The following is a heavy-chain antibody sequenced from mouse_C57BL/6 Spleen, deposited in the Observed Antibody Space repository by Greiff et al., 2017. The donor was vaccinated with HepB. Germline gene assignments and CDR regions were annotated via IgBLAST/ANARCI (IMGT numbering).Heavy chain of an antibody. CDR3: ARRSPPYAMDY. CDR1: GFTFSDYG. Sequence: EVQVVESGGGLVKPGGSLKLSCAASGFTFSDYGMHWVRQAPEKGLEWVAYISSGSSTIYYADTVKGRFTISRDNAKNTLFLQMTSLRSEDTAMYYCARRSPPYAMDYWGQGTSVTVSS. J-gene: IGHJ4*01. CDR2: ISSGSSTI. V-gene: IGHV5-17*01.